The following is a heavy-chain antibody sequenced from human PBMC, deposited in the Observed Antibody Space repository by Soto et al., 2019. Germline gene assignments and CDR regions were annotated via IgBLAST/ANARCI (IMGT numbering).Heavy chain of an antibody. CDR1: GYTFTSYV. D-gene: IGHD5-18*01. J-gene: IGHJ4*02. Sequence: ASVKVSCKASGYTFTSYVISWVRQAPGQGLEWMGWISAYNGNTNYAQKLQGRVTMTTDTSTSTAYMELRSLRSDDTAVYYCARDNTVDTAMVPVDYWGQGTLVTVSS. CDR3: ARDNTVDTAMVPVDY. CDR2: ISAYNGNT. V-gene: IGHV1-18*04.